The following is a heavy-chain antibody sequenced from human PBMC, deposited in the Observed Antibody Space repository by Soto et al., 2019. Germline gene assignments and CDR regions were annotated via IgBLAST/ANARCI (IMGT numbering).Heavy chain of an antibody. CDR2: IYYSGST. CDR3: ARVEYNWNYWWFDP. CDR1: GGSISSYY. Sequence: SETLSLTCTVSGGSISSYYWSWIRQPPGKGLEWIGYIYYSGSTNYNPSLKSRVTISVDRSKNQFSLKLSSVTAADTAVYYCARVEYNWNYWWFDPWGQGTLVTVSS. J-gene: IGHJ5*02. D-gene: IGHD1-7*01. V-gene: IGHV4-59*12.